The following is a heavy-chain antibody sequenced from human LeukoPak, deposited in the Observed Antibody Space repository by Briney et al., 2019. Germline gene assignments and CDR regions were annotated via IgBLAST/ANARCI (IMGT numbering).Heavy chain of an antibody. CDR1: GFTFSSYG. J-gene: IGHJ4*02. CDR3: AKVLTGYYNPIDY. V-gene: IGHV3-30*18. CDR2: ISYDGSNK. Sequence: GGSLRLSCAASGFTFSSYGMHWVRQAPGKGLEWVAVISYDGSNKYYADSVKGRFTISRDNSKNTLYLQMNSLRAEDTAVYYCAKVLTGYYNPIDYWGQGTLVTVSS. D-gene: IGHD3-9*01.